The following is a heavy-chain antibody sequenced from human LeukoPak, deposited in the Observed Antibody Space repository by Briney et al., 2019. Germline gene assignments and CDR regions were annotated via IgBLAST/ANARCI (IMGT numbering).Heavy chain of an antibody. CDR3: ARLMATISDGIDY. J-gene: IGHJ4*02. CDR1: GFTFSSYA. Sequence: GGSQRLSCAASGFTFSSYAMSWVRQAPGKGLEWVSAISGSGGSTYYADSVKGRFTISRDNSKNTLYLQMNSLRAEDTAVYYCARLMATISDGIDYWGQGTLVTVSS. D-gene: IGHD5-24*01. V-gene: IGHV3-23*01. CDR2: ISGSGGST.